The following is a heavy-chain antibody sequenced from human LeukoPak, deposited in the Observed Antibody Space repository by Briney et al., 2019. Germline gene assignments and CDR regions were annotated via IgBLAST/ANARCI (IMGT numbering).Heavy chain of an antibody. Sequence: PSETLSLTCTVSGGSISSYYWSWIRQPAGKGLEWIGRIYTSGSTNYNPSLKSRVTMSVDTSKNQFSLKLSSVTAADTAVYYCARGLTRTVPHHFDYWGQGTLVTVSS. CDR1: GGSISSYY. V-gene: IGHV4-4*07. CDR2: IYTSGST. CDR3: ARGLTRTVPHHFDY. D-gene: IGHD3-3*01. J-gene: IGHJ4*02.